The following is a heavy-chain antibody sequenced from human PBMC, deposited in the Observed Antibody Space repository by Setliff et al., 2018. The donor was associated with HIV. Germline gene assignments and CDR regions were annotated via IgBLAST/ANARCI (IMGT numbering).Heavy chain of an antibody. Sequence: SETMSLTCTVPGGSISSTIYHWVWIRQPPGKGLEWIGNIHSSGITYYKPSLKSRLTISLDTSKNQFSLKLSSVTAADTAVYYCATHASTVQDAMDVWGQGTTVTVSS. J-gene: IGHJ6*02. D-gene: IGHD4-4*01. CDR1: GGSISSTIYH. CDR2: IHSSGIT. CDR3: ATHASTVQDAMDV. V-gene: IGHV4-39*01.